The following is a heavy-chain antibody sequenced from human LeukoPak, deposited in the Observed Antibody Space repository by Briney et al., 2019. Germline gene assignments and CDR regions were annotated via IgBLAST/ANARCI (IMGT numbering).Heavy chain of an antibody. Sequence: SETLSLTCAVYGGSFSGYYWSWIRQPPGNGLEWIGEINHSGSTNYNPSLKSRVTISVDTSKNQFSLKLSSVTAADTAVYYCAISYQPLSIHYWGQGTLVTVSS. CDR2: INHSGST. D-gene: IGHD2-2*01. J-gene: IGHJ4*02. CDR3: AISYQPLSIHY. CDR1: GGSFSGYY. V-gene: IGHV4-34*01.